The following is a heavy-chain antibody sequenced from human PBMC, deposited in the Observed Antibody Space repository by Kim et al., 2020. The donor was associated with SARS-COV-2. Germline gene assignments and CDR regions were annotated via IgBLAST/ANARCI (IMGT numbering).Heavy chain of an antibody. CDR1: GGTFSSYA. CDR2: IIPILGIA. CDR3: ARPQVGDYHPFDY. J-gene: IGHJ4*02. D-gene: IGHD4-17*01. V-gene: IGHV1-69*04. Sequence: SVKVSCKASGGTFSSYAISWVRQAPGQGLEWMGRIIPILGIANYAQKFQGRVTITADKSTSTAYMELSSLRSEDTAVYYCARPQVGDYHPFDYWGQGTLVTVSS.